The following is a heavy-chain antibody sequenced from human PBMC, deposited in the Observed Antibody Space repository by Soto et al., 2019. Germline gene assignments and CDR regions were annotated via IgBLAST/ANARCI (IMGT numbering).Heavy chain of an antibody. J-gene: IGHJ4*02. D-gene: IGHD6-13*01. V-gene: IGHV4-34*01. CDR2: INHSGST. CDR3: ARTYSSSWSPFDY. Sequence: QVQLQQWGAGLLKPSETLSLTCAVYGGSFSGYYWSWIRQPPGKGLEWIGEINHSGSTNYNPSLKSRVTISVDTSKHPFSLKLSSVTAADTAVYYCARTYSSSWSPFDYWGQGTLVTVSS. CDR1: GGSFSGYY.